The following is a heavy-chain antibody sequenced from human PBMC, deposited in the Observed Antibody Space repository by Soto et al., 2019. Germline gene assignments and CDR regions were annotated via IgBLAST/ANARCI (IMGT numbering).Heavy chain of an antibody. Sequence: QVQLVQSGAEVRKPGASVRLSCKASGYTLTRFYLHWVRQAPGQGLEWMGIINTRGGTTAYAQKFRGRLTVTRDTSTSTVYMELSNLRSEDTAIYYCARGRDDSDVPRWDYWGQGTRVTVYS. D-gene: IGHD4-17*01. J-gene: IGHJ4*02. CDR2: INTRGGTT. CDR1: GYTLTRFY. V-gene: IGHV1-46*01. CDR3: ARGRDDSDVPRWDY.